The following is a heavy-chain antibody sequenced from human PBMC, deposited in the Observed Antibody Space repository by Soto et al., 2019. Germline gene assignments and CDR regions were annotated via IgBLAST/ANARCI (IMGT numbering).Heavy chain of an antibody. CDR1: GFTFSSYG. CDR3: ASPKYSSSWYPFGDY. Sequence: PGGSLRLSCAASGFTFSSYGMHWVRQAPGKGLEWVAVIWYDGSNKYYADSVKGRFTISRDNSKNTLYLQMNSLRAEDTAVYYCASPKYSSSWYPFGDYWGQGTLVTVSS. V-gene: IGHV3-33*01. J-gene: IGHJ4*02. D-gene: IGHD6-13*01. CDR2: IWYDGSNK.